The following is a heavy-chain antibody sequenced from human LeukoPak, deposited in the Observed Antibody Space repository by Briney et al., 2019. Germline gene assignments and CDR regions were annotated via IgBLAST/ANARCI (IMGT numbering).Heavy chain of an antibody. CDR1: GGSFSGYY. J-gene: IGHJ4*02. Sequence: PSETLSLTCAVYGGSFSGYYWSWIRQPPGKGLEWIGEINHSGSTNYNPYLKSRVTISVDTSKNQFSLKLSSVTAADTAVYYCARSSSTHSYEKGYYFDYWGQGTLVTVPS. CDR3: ARSSSTHSYEKGYYFDY. CDR2: INHSGST. D-gene: IGHD3-22*01. V-gene: IGHV4-34*01.